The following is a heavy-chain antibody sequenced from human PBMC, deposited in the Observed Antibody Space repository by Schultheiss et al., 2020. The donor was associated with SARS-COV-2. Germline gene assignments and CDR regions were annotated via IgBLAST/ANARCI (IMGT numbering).Heavy chain of an antibody. CDR3: ARARLRGVAGD. J-gene: IGHJ4*02. CDR2: ISAYNGNT. CDR1: GYTFTSYG. D-gene: IGHD6-19*01. V-gene: IGHV1-18*04. Sequence: ASVKVSCKASGYTFTSYGISWVRQAPGQGLEWMGWISAYNGNTNYAQKLQGRVTMTRDTSTSTVYMELSSLRSEDTAVYYCARARLRGVAGDWGQGTLVTVSS.